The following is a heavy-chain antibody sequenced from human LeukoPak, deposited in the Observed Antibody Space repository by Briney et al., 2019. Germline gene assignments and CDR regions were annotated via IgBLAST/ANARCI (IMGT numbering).Heavy chain of an antibody. V-gene: IGHV1-8*01. D-gene: IGHD2-15*01. J-gene: IGHJ4*02. Sequence: ASVKVSCKASGYTFTSYDINWVRQASGQGLEWMGWMDPRSGNTGYAQKFQGRVTMTGNTSISTAYMELSSLRSEDTAVYYCARDGGFYCSGGSCYRRAAKFDYWGQGTLVTVSS. CDR3: ARDGGFYCSGGSCYRRAAKFDY. CDR2: MDPRSGNT. CDR1: GYTFTSYD.